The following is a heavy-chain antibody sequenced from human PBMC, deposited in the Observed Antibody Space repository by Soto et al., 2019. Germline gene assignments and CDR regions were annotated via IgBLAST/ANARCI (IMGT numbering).Heavy chain of an antibody. D-gene: IGHD4-4*01. CDR2: IWYDGSNK. CDR3: ARDPTVQYYFDY. V-gene: IGHV3-33*01. J-gene: IGHJ4*02. CDR1: GFTFSSYG. Sequence: QVQLVESGGGVVQPGRSLILSCAASGFTFSSYGMHWVRQAPGKGLEWVAVIWYDGSNKYYADSVKGRFTISRDNSKNTLYLHMNSLRAEDTAVYYCARDPTVQYYFDYWGQGTLVTVSS.